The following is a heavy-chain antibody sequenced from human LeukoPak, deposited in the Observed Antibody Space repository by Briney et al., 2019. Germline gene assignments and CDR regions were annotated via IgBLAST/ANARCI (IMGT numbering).Heavy chain of an antibody. D-gene: IGHD3-9*01. CDR1: GFTFSSYS. CDR2: ISSSSSYI. CDR3: ARDSYDILSSPDY. V-gene: IGHV3-21*01. J-gene: IGHJ4*02. Sequence: GGSLRLSCAASGFTFSSYSMNWVRQAPGKGLEWVSSISSSSSYIYYADSVKGRFTISRDNAKNSLYLQMNSLRAEDTAVYYCARDSYDILSSPDYWGQGTLVTVSS.